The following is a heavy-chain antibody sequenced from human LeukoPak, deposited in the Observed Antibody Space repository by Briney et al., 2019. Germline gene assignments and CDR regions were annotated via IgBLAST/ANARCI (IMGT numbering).Heavy chain of an antibody. CDR1: GFTFSSHG. D-gene: IGHD5-24*01. J-gene: IGHJ4*02. Sequence: GGSLRLSCAASGFTFSSHGMNWVRQAPGKGLEWVSGIIPSGHTTYYADSARGRFTISRDNSRNTLYLQMNSLRAEDTAVYYCAKDDRWLQFCCWGQGALVTVSA. V-gene: IGHV3-23*01. CDR2: IIPSGHTT. CDR3: AKDDRWLQFCC.